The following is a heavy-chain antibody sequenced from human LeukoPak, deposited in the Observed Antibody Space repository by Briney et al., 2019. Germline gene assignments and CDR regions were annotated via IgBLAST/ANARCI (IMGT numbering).Heavy chain of an antibody. Sequence: GGSLRLSCAASGFTFSSYWMHWVRQAPGKGLVWVSRINSDGSSTSYADSVKGRFTISRDNSKNTLYLQMNSLRAEDTAVYYCARARSSYGYGDAFYIWGQGTMVTVSS. CDR3: ARARSSYGYGDAFYI. V-gene: IGHV3-74*01. CDR1: GFTFSSYW. CDR2: INSDGSST. D-gene: IGHD5-18*01. J-gene: IGHJ3*02.